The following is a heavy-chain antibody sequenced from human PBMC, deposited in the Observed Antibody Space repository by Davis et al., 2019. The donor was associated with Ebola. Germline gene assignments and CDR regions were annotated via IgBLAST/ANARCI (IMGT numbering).Heavy chain of an antibody. CDR3: ARQTHHFLSGPRTWFDP. CDR1: GYSFTSYW. J-gene: IGHJ5*02. Sequence: GESLKISCKGSGYSFTSYWIGWVRQMPGKGLEWMGIIYPGDSDTRYSPSFQGQVTISADKSIGTAYLQWNILTDSDTAMYYCARQTHHFLSGPRTWFDPWGQGTLVTVSS. V-gene: IGHV5-51*01. CDR2: IYPGDSDT. D-gene: IGHD3-3*02.